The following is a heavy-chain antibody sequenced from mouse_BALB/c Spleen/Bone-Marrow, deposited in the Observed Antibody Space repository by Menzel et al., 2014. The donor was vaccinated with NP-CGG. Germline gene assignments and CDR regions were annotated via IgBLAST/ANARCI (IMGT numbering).Heavy chain of an antibody. D-gene: IGHD4-1*01. J-gene: IGHJ2*01. CDR3: ARLGRDYFDY. V-gene: IGHV1-54*01. CDR2: INPGSGGS. CDR1: GYAFTIYL. Sequence: QVQLQQSGAELVRPGTSVKVSCKASGYAFTIYLIEWIKQRPGQGPEWIGVINPGSGGSNYNEKFKGKATLTADKSSSTAYMQLSSLTSDDSAVYFCARLGRDYFDYWGQGATLTVSS.